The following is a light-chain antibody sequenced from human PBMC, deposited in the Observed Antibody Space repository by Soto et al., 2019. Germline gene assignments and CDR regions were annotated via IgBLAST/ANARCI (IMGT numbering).Light chain of an antibody. CDR1: QSVSSN. Sequence: EIVMTQSPATLSVSPGERATLSCRASQSVSSNLAWYQQKPGQAPRLLIYGASTRATGIPARFSGSGSGTXXXXXXXXXXSEXFAVYYCQQYNNWPPWTVGQGTKVEIK. CDR2: GAS. V-gene: IGKV3-15*01. J-gene: IGKJ1*01. CDR3: QQYNNWPPWT.